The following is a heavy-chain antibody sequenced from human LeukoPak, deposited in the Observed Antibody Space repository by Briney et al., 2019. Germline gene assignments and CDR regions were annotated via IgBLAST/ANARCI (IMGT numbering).Heavy chain of an antibody. CDR3: ARGPMDDNYYYYYGMDV. CDR1: GFTVSSNY. Sequence: TGGSLRLSCAASGFTVSSNYMSWVRQAPGKGLEWVSDIYSGGSTYYADSVKGRFTISRDNSKNTLYLQMNSLRAEDTAVYYCARGPMDDNYYYYYGMDVWGKGTTVTVSS. J-gene: IGHJ6*04. CDR2: IYSGGST. D-gene: IGHD1-1*01. V-gene: IGHV3-53*01.